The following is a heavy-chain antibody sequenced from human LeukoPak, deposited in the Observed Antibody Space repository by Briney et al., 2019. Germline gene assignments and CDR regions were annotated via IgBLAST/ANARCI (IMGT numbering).Heavy chain of an antibody. CDR2: INHSGST. D-gene: IGHD6-19*01. J-gene: IGHJ4*02. CDR3: ATLYSSGWYSGYYFDY. V-gene: IGHV4-34*01. CDR1: GGSFSGYY. Sequence: SETLSLTCAVYGGSFSGYYWNWIRQPPGKGLEWIGEINHSGSTNCNPSLKSRVTISVDTSKTQFSLKLSSVTAADTAVYYCATLYSSGWYSGYYFDYWGQGTLVTVSS.